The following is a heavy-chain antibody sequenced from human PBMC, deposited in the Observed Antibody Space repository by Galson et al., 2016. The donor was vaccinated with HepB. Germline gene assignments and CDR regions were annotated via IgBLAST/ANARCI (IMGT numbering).Heavy chain of an antibody. CDR2: IWSAGSNK. CDR3: AREGHYSAWFVIDY. CDR1: GFAFSSHG. D-gene: IGHD6-19*01. V-gene: IGHV3-33*01. J-gene: IGHJ4*02. Sequence: SLRLSCAASGFAFSSHGLYWVRQAPGKGLEWVSVIWSAGSNKYYADSVKGRFTISRDNSKNTLYLQMNSLTAEDTAVYYCAREGHYSAWFVIDYWGQGTLVTVSS.